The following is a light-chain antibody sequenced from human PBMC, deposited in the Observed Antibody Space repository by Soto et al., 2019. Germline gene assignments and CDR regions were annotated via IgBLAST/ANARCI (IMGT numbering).Light chain of an antibody. V-gene: IGLV1-40*01. J-gene: IGLJ1*01. Sequence: QPVVTQPPSVSEAPGQRVTISCTGSSSNIGAGYEAHWYQQVPGTAPKLLIYENNNRPSGVPDRFSGSKSGTSASLAITGLQAEDEAEYYCQSYDSSLSGYVFGTGTKVTVL. CDR3: QSYDSSLSGYV. CDR2: ENN. CDR1: SSNIGAGYE.